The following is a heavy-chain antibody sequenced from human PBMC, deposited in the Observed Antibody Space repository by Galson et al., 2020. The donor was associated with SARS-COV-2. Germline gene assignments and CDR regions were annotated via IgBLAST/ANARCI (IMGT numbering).Heavy chain of an antibody. J-gene: IGHJ4*02. V-gene: IGHV4-61*02. Sequence: SETLSLTCTVSGDSISSGSYSWSWIRQPAGKGLEWIGRISTSGSTNYNPSLKSRVTISVDTSKNQFSLKLNSVTAADTAVYYCAREPPYFYDSRGHYFPHFDYWGQGTLLTVSS. D-gene: IGHD3-22*01. CDR1: GDSISSGSYS. CDR3: AREPPYFYDSRGHYFPHFDY. CDR2: ISTSGST.